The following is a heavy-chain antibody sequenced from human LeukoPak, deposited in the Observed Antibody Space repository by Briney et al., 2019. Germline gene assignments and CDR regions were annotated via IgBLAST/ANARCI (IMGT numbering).Heavy chain of an antibody. V-gene: IGHV3-23*01. CDR1: GFTFSSFA. Sequence: GGSLRLSCAASGFTFSSFAMSWVRQAPGRGLEWVSSISGSGASTYYADSVKDRFTISRDNSRNTLYLQMSSLRAEDTAVYYCAKSHSVAVAGTYSTYYFDSWGQGTLVTDSS. CDR2: ISGSGAST. CDR3: AKSHSVAVAGTYSTYYFDS. J-gene: IGHJ4*02. D-gene: IGHD6-19*01.